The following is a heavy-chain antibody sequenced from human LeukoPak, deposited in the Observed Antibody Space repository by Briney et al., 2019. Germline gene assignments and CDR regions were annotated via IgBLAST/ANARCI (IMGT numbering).Heavy chain of an antibody. Sequence: GGSLRLSCAASGFTFSSYSMNWVRQAPGKGLEWVSSISSSSSYIYYADSVKGRFTISRDNAKNSLYLQMNSLRAEDTAVYYCARDPYDSSGYYQVSYYYYYMDVWGKGTTVTVSS. D-gene: IGHD3-22*01. CDR1: GFTFSSYS. CDR3: ARDPYDSSGYYQVSYYYYYMDV. V-gene: IGHV3-21*01. CDR2: ISSSSSYI. J-gene: IGHJ6*03.